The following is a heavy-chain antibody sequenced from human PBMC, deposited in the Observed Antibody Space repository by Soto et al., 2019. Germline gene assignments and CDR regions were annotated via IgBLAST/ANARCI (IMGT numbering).Heavy chain of an antibody. Sequence: PSQTLSLTCAISGDSVSSNSAAWNWIRQSPSRGLEWLGRTYYGSKWYNDYAVSVKSRITINPDTSKNQFSLQLNSVTPEDTAVYYCARSRREYSGFFSVAGGYYYYMDVWGKGTTVTVSS. V-gene: IGHV6-1*01. CDR3: ARSRREYSGFFSVAGGYYYYMDV. CDR1: GDSVSSNSAA. J-gene: IGHJ6*03. D-gene: IGHD5-12*01. CDR2: TYYGSKWYN.